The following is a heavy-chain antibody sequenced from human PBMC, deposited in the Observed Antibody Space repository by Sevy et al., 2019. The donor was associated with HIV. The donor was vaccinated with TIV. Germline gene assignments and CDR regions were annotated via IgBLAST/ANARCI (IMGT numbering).Heavy chain of an antibody. Sequence: GGSLRLSCAASGFTFSNYGMHWVRQAPGKGLEWVAVIWYDGINSYYADSVKGRFTISRDNSKNTLYLQMNILRAEDTAVYYCARDNLLPIMVSMVRGALSYYFDYWGQGTLVTVSS. V-gene: IGHV3-33*01. CDR2: IWYDGINS. D-gene: IGHD3-10*01. CDR1: GFTFSNYG. J-gene: IGHJ4*02. CDR3: ARDNLLPIMVSMVRGALSYYFDY.